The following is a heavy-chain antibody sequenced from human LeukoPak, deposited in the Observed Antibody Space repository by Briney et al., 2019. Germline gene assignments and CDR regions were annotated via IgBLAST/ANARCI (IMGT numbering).Heavy chain of an antibody. D-gene: IGHD3-3*01. J-gene: IGHJ4*02. CDR1: GYTFTNHY. CDR3: AAPGASGFVGNFWSGPLDF. V-gene: IGHV1-46*01. CDR2: INPSAGST. Sequence: VASVKVSCRASGYTFTNHYMHWVRQAPGQGLEWMGIINPSAGSTSYPQKFQGRVTMTRDTSTSTVYMELSSLRSEDTAVYYCAAPGASGFVGNFWSGPLDFWGQGTLVTVSS.